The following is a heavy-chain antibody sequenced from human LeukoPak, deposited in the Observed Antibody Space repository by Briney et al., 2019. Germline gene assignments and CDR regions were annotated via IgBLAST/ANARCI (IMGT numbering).Heavy chain of an antibody. CDR2: IIPILGIA. J-gene: IGHJ4*02. Sequence: SVKVSCKASGGTFSSYAISWVRQAPAQGLEWMGRIIPILGIANYAQKFQGRVTITADKSTSTAYMELSSLRSEDTAVYYCARTKVLWYIFDYWGQGTLVTVSS. D-gene: IGHD5-18*01. CDR3: ARTKVLWYIFDY. CDR1: GGTFSSYA. V-gene: IGHV1-69*04.